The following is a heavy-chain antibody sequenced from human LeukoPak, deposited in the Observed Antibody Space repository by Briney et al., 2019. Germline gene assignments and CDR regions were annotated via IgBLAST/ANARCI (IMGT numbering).Heavy chain of an antibody. Sequence: PGGSLRLSCAASGFTFSSYWMNWVRQAPGKGLEGVANIDQDGSEKHFVDCVKGRFTISRDNAKNSVFLEMNSLRAEDTAVYYCAREDSGYTYGTNGYWGQGTLVTVSS. D-gene: IGHD5-18*01. CDR2: IDQDGSEK. CDR3: AREDSGYTYGTNGY. V-gene: IGHV3-7*01. CDR1: GFTFSSYW. J-gene: IGHJ4*02.